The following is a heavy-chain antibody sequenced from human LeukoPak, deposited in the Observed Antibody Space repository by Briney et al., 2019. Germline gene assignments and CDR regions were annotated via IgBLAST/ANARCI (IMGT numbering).Heavy chain of an antibody. CDR3: ARESSGGDFDY. CDR1: GYTFTDYY. D-gene: IGHD2-15*01. Sequence: ASVKVSCKASGYTFTDYYMHWLRQAPGQGLEWMGWINSNSGGTNYAQKFQGRVTMTRDTSISTAYMELSRLRSDDTAVYYCARESSGGDFDYWGQGTLVTVSS. J-gene: IGHJ4*02. V-gene: IGHV1-2*02. CDR2: INSNSGGT.